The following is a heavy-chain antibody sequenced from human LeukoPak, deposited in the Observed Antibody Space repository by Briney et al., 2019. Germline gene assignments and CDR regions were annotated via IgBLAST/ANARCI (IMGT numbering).Heavy chain of an antibody. CDR1: GGSISSYY. J-gene: IGHJ4*02. V-gene: IGHV4-59*01. CDR2: IYYSGST. D-gene: IGHD3-22*01. Sequence: SETLSLTCTVSGGSISSYYWSWIRQPPGKGLEWIGYIYYSGSTNYNPSLKSRVTISVDTSKNQFSLKLRSVTAVDTAVYYCARWGHFDTSGYFVADYWGQGTLITVSS. CDR3: ARWGHFDTSGYFVADY.